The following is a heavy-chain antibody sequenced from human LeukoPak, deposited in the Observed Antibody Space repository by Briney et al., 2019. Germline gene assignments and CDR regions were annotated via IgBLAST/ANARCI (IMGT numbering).Heavy chain of an antibody. Sequence: GGSLRLSCAASGFTVSSNYMSWVRQAPGKGLEWVSVIYSGGSTYYADSVKGRFTISRDNSKNTLYLQMNSLRAEDTAVYYCARDIDSGSYLVPQRMDVWGKGTTVTVSS. CDR1: GFTVSSNY. CDR3: ARDIDSGSYLVPQRMDV. J-gene: IGHJ6*03. CDR2: IYSGGST. V-gene: IGHV3-53*01. D-gene: IGHD1-26*01.